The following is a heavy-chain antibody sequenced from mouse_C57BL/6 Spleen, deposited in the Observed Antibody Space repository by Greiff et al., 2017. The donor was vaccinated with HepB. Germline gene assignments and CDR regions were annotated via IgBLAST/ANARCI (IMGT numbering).Heavy chain of an antibody. Sequence: EVKVVESGGGLVKPGGSLKLSCAASGFTFSSYTMSWVRQTPEKRLEWVATISGGGGNTYYPDSVKGRFTISRDNAKNTLYLQMSSLRSEDTALYYCANYGSSYYYAMDYWGQGTSVTVSS. V-gene: IGHV5-9*01. J-gene: IGHJ4*01. D-gene: IGHD1-1*01. CDR3: ANYGSSYYYAMDY. CDR1: GFTFSSYT. CDR2: ISGGGGNT.